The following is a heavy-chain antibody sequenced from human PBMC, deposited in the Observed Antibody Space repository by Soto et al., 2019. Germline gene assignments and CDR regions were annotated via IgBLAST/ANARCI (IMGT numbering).Heavy chain of an antibody. J-gene: IGHJ6*02. CDR1: GGTFSSYA. CDR2: IIPIFGTA. V-gene: IGHV1-69*01. CDR3: AKPPNPPPVPSHYYFGLDV. Sequence: QVQLVQSGAEVKKPGSSVKVSCKASGGTFSSYAISWVRQAPGQGLEWMGGIIPIFGTANYAQKFQGRVTITADESTSTAYLDLTRLKSEDPAVYYCAKPPNPPPVPSHYYFGLDVRGQGTPVPV. D-gene: IGHD2-2*01.